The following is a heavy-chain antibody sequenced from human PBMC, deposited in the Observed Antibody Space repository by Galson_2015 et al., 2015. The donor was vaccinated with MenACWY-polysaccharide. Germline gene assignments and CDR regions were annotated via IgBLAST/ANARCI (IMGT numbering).Heavy chain of an antibody. Sequence: SVKVSCKASGYTFTNHFITWVRQAPGQGLEWMGWISGNDGDIDYAQKFQGRVTMTTDTSTSTVFMDLRSLKSDDTAIYYCASSSSNYNYYSELWVRGTLVTVSS. J-gene: IGHJ2*01. V-gene: IGHV1-18*01. D-gene: IGHD4-11*01. CDR2: ISGNDGDI. CDR3: ASSSSNYNYYSEL. CDR1: GYTFTNHF.